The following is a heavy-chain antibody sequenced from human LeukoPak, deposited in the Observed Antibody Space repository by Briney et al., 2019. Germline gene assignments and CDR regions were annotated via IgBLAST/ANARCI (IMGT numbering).Heavy chain of an antibody. CDR3: ARRIVGATVDY. V-gene: IGHV4-39*01. D-gene: IGHD1-26*01. CDR2: TYYSGRT. J-gene: IGHJ4*02. CDR1: GGSISSSSYY. Sequence: SETLSLTCTVSGGSISSSSYYWGWIRQPPGKGLEWIGSTYYSGRTYYNPSLKSRVTISVDTSKNQFSLKLSSVTAADTAVYYCARRIVGATVDYWGQGTLVTVSS.